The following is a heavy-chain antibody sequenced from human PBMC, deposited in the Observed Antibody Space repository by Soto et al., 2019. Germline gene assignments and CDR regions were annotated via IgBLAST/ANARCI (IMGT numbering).Heavy chain of an antibody. Sequence: SETLSLTCSVSGGSISRYYWSWIRQTAGKRLEWIGRMYHTGTTAYNPSLKRRLSMSVDTSKNQFSLRRSSVTAADTALYHCARALGYNGYEQGNPGDIWCQGTMVTVS. CDR2: MYHTGTT. J-gene: IGHJ3*02. V-gene: IGHV4-4*07. CDR3: ARALGYNGYEQGNPGDI. D-gene: IGHD5-12*01. CDR1: GGSISRYY.